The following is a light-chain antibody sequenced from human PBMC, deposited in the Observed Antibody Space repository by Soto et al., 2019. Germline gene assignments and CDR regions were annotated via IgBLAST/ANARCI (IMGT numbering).Light chain of an antibody. V-gene: IGLV2-14*01. CDR3: SSYTSSSTVV. J-gene: IGLJ2*01. Sequence: QSVLAQPASVSGSPGQSITISCPGTSSDVGGYNYVSWYQQHPGNAPKLMIYEVSNRPSGVSNRFSGSKSGNTASLTISGLQAEDEADYYCSSYTSSSTVVFGGGTKATVL. CDR1: SSDVGGYNY. CDR2: EVS.